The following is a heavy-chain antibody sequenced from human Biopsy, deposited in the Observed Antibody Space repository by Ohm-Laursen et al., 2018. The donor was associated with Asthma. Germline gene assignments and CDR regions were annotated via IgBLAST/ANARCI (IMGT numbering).Heavy chain of an antibody. CDR1: GFTVSRDH. D-gene: IGHD6-19*01. CDR2: IYSGGTS. Sequence: SLRLSCSASGFTVSRDHMFWVRQAPGKGLEWVSVIYSGGTSDTADSVRGRFTISRDFYKNTLYLQMDSLRAEDTAVYYCARGDSSGWSHYYFDYWGQGAQVTVSS. CDR3: ARGDSSGWSHYYFDY. J-gene: IGHJ4*02. V-gene: IGHV3-53*01.